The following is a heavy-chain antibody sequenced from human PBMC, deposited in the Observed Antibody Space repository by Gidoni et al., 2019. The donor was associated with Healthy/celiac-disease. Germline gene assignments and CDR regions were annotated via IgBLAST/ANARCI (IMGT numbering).Heavy chain of an antibody. Sequence: QVQLVESGGGVVQPGRSLRRTCAASGFTFSSERMHQDRQATGKGLEWGAVIWYDGSNKYYADSVEGRFTISRDNSKNTLYLQMNSLRAEDTAVYYCARQGRYSSSWFEFDYYYYMDVWGKGTTVTVSS. CDR1: GFTFSSER. V-gene: IGHV3-33*01. CDR3: ARQGRYSSSWFEFDYYYYMDV. J-gene: IGHJ6*03. D-gene: IGHD6-13*01. CDR2: IWYDGSNK.